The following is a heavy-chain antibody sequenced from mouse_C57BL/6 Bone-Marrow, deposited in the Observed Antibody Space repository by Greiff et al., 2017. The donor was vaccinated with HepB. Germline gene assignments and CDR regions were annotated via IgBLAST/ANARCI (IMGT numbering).Heavy chain of an antibody. J-gene: IGHJ2*01. CDR2: IDPSDSYT. D-gene: IGHD1-1*01. CDR1: GYTFTSYW. Sequence: QVQLQQSGAELVMPGASVKLSCKASGYTFTSYWMHWVKQRPGQGLEWIGEIDPSDSYTNYNQKFKGKSTLTVDKSSSTAYMQLSSLTSEDSAVYYCSLLLRDYWGQGTTLTVSS. V-gene: IGHV1-69*01. CDR3: SLLLRDY.